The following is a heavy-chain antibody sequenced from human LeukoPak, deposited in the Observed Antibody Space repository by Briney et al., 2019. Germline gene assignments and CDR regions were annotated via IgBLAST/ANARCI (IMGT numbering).Heavy chain of an antibody. CDR3: ARVAHFDRGMDV. CDR2: ISSGSSTI. D-gene: IGHD3-9*01. CDR1: GFTFSSYS. V-gene: IGHV3-48*04. J-gene: IGHJ6*02. Sequence: GGSLRLSCAASGFTFSSYSMKWVRQAPGKGLDWLSYISSGSSTIYYADSVKGRFTISRDNTKKTLYLEMNSLRAEDTAVYFCARVAHFDRGMDVWDQGTTVTVSS.